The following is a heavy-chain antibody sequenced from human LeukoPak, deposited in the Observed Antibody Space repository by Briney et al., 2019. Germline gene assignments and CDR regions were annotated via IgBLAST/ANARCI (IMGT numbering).Heavy chain of an antibody. J-gene: IGHJ4*02. CDR1: GGTFSSYA. CDR2: IIPIFGTA. D-gene: IGHD2-2*01. V-gene: IGHV1-69*01. Sequence: SAKVSCKASGGTFSSYAISWGRQAPGQGLEWRGGIIPIFGTANYAQKLQRRVTVTADESTSTAYMELSSLRSEDTAVYYCARVDPIPGGSSTSCFDYWGQGTLVTVSS. CDR3: ARVDPIPGGSSTSCFDY.